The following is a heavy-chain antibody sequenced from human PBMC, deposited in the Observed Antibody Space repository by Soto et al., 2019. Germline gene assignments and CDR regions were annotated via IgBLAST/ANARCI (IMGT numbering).Heavy chain of an antibody. Sequence: VGSLRLSCTASGFTFSNYWMHWVRQAPGKGLVWVSRISSDGSSIGYADSVKGRFTISRDNAKNSPYLQMNSLRAEDTALYYCAKDDYYDSTRSAFDIWGQGTMVTVSS. V-gene: IGHV3-74*01. CDR3: AKDDYYDSTRSAFDI. J-gene: IGHJ3*02. D-gene: IGHD3-22*01. CDR2: ISSDGSSI. CDR1: GFTFSNYW.